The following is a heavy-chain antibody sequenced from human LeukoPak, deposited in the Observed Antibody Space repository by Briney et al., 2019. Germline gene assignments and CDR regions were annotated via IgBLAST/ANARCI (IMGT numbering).Heavy chain of an antibody. Sequence: SETLSLTCAVYGGSFSGYYWSWIRQPPGKGLEWIGEINHSGSTNYNPSLKSRVTISVDTSKDQFSLKLSSVTAADTAVNYCARGRSSYYGSGSYEPWGQGTLVTVSS. CDR3: ARGRSSYYGSGSYEP. V-gene: IGHV4-34*01. CDR1: GGSFSGYY. D-gene: IGHD3-10*01. CDR2: INHSGST. J-gene: IGHJ5*02.